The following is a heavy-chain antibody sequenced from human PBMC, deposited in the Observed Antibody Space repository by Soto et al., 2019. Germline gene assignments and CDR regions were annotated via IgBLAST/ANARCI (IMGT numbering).Heavy chain of an antibody. CDR2: ISWNSGSI. V-gene: IGHV3-9*01. CDR3: AKAVSSGWYLAGFDY. D-gene: IGHD6-19*01. CDR1: GFTFDDYA. J-gene: IGHJ4*02. Sequence: PGGSLRLSCAASGFTFDDYAMHWVRQAPGKGLEWVSGISWNSGSIGYADSVKGRFTISRGNAKNSLYLQMNSLRAEDTALYYCAKAVSSGWYLAGFDYWGQGTLVTVSS.